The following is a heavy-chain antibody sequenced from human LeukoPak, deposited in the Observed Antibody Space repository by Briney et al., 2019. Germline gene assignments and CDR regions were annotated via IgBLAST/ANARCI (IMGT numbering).Heavy chain of an antibody. Sequence: GASVKVSCKASGYTFTGYYMHWVRQAPGQGLEWMGWINSNSGGTNYAQKFQGRVTMTRDTSISAAYMELSRLRSDDTAVYYCARAAGGELRSWFDPWGQGTLVTVSS. J-gene: IGHJ5*02. D-gene: IGHD3-10*01. CDR1: GYTFTGYY. CDR2: INSNSGGT. V-gene: IGHV1-2*02. CDR3: ARAAGGELRSWFDP.